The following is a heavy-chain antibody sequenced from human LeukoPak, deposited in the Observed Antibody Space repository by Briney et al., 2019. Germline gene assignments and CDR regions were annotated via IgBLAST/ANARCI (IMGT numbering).Heavy chain of an antibody. Sequence: PGGSLRLSCAASGNYWMHWVRQAPGKGLVWVSHINSDGSWTSYADSVKGRFTISRDNAKNSLYLQMNSLRDEDTAVYYCARDRYYGSGSYQLFGGNFDYWGQGTLVTVSS. V-gene: IGHV3-74*01. CDR2: INSDGSWT. D-gene: IGHD3-10*01. CDR1: GNYW. CDR3: ARDRYYGSGSYQLFGGNFDY. J-gene: IGHJ4*02.